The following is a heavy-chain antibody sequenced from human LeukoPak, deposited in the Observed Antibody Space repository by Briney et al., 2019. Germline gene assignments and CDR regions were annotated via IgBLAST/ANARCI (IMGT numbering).Heavy chain of an antibody. J-gene: IGHJ4*02. CDR2: IYYSGST. D-gene: IGHD1-26*01. Sequence: PSETLSLTCTVSGGSIKNYYWSWIRQPPGKGLEWIGYIYYSGSTNYNPSLKSRVTISLDTSRNQFSLKLSSVTAADTAVYYCAGQWASYFDYWGQGTLVTVSS. CDR1: GGSIKNYY. CDR3: AGQWASYFDY. V-gene: IGHV4-59*01.